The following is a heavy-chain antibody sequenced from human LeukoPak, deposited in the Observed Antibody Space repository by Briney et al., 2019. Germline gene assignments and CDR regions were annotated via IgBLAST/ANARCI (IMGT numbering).Heavy chain of an antibody. CDR3: ARAFSSGWYPYAIGGLWFDY. Sequence: SETLSLTCTVSGGSISSYYWSWIRQPPGKGLEWIGNIYYTGSTNYNPSLKSRVTISVDTSKNQFSLKLSSVTAADTAVYYCARAFSSGWYPYAIGGLWFDYWGQGTLVTVSS. D-gene: IGHD6-19*01. V-gene: IGHV4-59*01. CDR1: GGSISSYY. J-gene: IGHJ4*02. CDR2: IYYTGST.